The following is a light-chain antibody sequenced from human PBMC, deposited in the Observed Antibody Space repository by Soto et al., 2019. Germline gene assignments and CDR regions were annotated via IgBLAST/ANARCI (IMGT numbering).Light chain of an antibody. CDR3: AAGDDSLNAVV. J-gene: IGLJ2*01. V-gene: IGLV1-36*01. Sequence: QSVLTQPPSVSEAPRQRVTISCSGSSSNIGNNAVNWYQQLPGKAPKLLIYYDDLLPSGVSDRFSGSKSGTSASLAISGLKSEDEVDYYGAAGDDSLNAVVFGGGTKLTVL. CDR1: SSNIGNNA. CDR2: YDD.